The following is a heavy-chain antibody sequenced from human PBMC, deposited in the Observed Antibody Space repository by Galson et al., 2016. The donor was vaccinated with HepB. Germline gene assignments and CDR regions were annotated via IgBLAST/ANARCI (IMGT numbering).Heavy chain of an antibody. Sequence: SGAEVKKPGESLKISCKGSGYRFSTSWIGWVRQMPGKGLEWLGIIYSGDSDTRYSPSFQGQVTISADKSISTAYLQWSSLKASDTAMYYCARHRSPHGPFDHWGQGTLVTVSS. D-gene: IGHD2-8*01. CDR1: GYRFSTSW. V-gene: IGHV5-51*01. CDR2: IYSGDSDT. J-gene: IGHJ4*02. CDR3: ARHRSPHGPFDH.